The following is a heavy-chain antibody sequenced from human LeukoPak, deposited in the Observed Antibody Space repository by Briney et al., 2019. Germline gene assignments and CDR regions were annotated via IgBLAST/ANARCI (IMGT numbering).Heavy chain of an antibody. CDR2: INTNTGNP. CDR3: ARVTTRRTPPPTAIDVGYFDY. Sequence: VASVNVSCKASGYTFTSYAMNWVRQAPGQGLDWMGWINTNTGNPTYAQGFTGRFVFSLDTSVSTAYLQISSLKAEDTAVYYCARVTTRRTPPPTAIDVGYFDYWGQGTLVTVSS. D-gene: IGHD2-21*02. J-gene: IGHJ4*02. CDR1: GYTFTSYA. V-gene: IGHV7-4-1*02.